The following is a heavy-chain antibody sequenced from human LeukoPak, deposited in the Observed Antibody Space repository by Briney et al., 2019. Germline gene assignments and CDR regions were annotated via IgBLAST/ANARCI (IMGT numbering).Heavy chain of an antibody. CDR1: GYTFTGYY. D-gene: IGHD3-22*01. J-gene: IGHJ3*02. CDR3: ARVPDSSVAIDAFDI. CDR2: INPNSGGT. Sequence: ASVKVSCKASGYTFTGYYMHWVRQAPGQGLEWMGWINPNSGGTNYAQKFQGRVTMTRDTSISTAYMELSGLRSDDTAVYYCARVPDSSVAIDAFDIWGQGTMVTVSS. V-gene: IGHV1-2*02.